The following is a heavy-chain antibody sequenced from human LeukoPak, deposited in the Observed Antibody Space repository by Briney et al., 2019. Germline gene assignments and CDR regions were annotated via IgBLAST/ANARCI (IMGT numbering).Heavy chain of an antibody. CDR1: GFTFSSYS. CDR3: ARDRGGSYYGLNAFDI. D-gene: IGHD1-26*01. V-gene: IGHV3-23*01. J-gene: IGHJ3*02. Sequence: GGSLRLSCAASGFTFSSYSMNWVRQAPGKGLEWVSSNSGSGGSTYYADSVEGRFTISRDNSKNSLYLQMNSVRAEDTAVYYCARDRGGSYYGLNAFDIWGQGTLVTVSS. CDR2: NSGSGGST.